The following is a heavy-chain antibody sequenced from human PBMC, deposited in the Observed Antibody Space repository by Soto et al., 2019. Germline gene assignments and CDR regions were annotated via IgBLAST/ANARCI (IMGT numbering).Heavy chain of an antibody. V-gene: IGHV4-4*02. J-gene: IGHJ5*02. CDR1: GGSISSSNW. Sequence: PSETLSLTCAVSGGSISSSNWWSWVRQPPGKGLEWIGEIYHSGSTNYYPSLKSRVTISEDKSKNQFSLKLSSVTAADTAVYYCAREAGYGELEGYNWFDPWGQGTLVTVSS. D-gene: IGHD5-12*01. CDR3: AREAGYGELEGYNWFDP. CDR2: IYHSGST.